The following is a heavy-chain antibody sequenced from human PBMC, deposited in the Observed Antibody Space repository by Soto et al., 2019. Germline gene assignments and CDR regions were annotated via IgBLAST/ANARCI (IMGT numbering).Heavy chain of an antibody. V-gene: IGHV3-33*01. Sequence: QVQLVESGGGVVQPGRSLRLSCAASGFTFSSYGMHWVRQAPGKGLEWVAVIWYDGSNKYYADSVKGRFTISRDNSKNTLYLQMNSLRAEDTAVYYCAREYRMDTMNDAFDIWGQGTMVTVSS. J-gene: IGHJ3*02. CDR2: IWYDGSNK. CDR3: AREYRMDTMNDAFDI. CDR1: GFTFSSYG. D-gene: IGHD5-18*01.